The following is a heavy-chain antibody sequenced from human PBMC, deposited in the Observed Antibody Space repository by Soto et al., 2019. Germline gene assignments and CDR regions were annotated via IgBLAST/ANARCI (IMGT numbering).Heavy chain of an antibody. Sequence: QVQLEQSGAEVKKPGASVTVSCKTSGYTFSNDGSNCGRQAPGQGLEWRGWISGYNGNTNYAQTVQGRVTMTPDTSTGAGYMELMSLKSDATAIYDCSGFIIVGGWFDPNYCHGMDVGGQGTTVTVSS. D-gene: IGHD6-19*01. CDR3: SGFIIVGGWFDPNYCHGMDV. J-gene: IGHJ6*02. CDR1: GYTFSNDG. CDR2: ISGYNGNT. V-gene: IGHV1-18*01.